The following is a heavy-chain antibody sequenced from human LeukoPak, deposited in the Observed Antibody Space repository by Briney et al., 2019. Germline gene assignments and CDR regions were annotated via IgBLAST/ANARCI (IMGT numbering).Heavy chain of an antibody. CDR3: ARAPPYYYDSRGYHYERGDYFYGMDV. D-gene: IGHD3-22*01. Sequence: PGGSLRLSRAVSGFGVGVYYMTWVRQAPGKGLEWVSVINDDGKTDYADSVKGRFTVSRDYSQNTMSIQMNSLRVEDTAVYYCARAPPYYYDSRGYHYERGDYFYGMDVWGQGTTVIVSS. V-gene: IGHV3-53*01. CDR1: GFGVGVYY. CDR2: INDDGKT. J-gene: IGHJ6*02.